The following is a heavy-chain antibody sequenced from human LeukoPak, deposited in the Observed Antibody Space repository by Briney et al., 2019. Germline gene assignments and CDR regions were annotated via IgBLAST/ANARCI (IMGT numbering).Heavy chain of an antibody. CDR1: GGSISRSSYY. V-gene: IGHV4-39*07. D-gene: IGHD6-19*01. J-gene: IGHJ1*01. Sequence: PSETLSLTCTVSGGSISRSSYYWGWIRQPPGKGLEWIGSIYYSGSTYFSPSLKSRVTISVDTSKNQFSLKLSSVTAADTAVYYCARGGWYPESFQHWGQGALVTVSS. CDR2: IYYSGST. CDR3: ARGGWYPESFQH.